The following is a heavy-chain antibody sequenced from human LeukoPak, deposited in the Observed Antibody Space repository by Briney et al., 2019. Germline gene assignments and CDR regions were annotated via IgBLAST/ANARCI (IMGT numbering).Heavy chain of an antibody. V-gene: IGHV3-21*01. CDR1: GFTSSSYS. CDR2: ISSSSSYI. D-gene: IGHD3-10*01. CDR3: ARDTPYGSGLFDY. Sequence: GGSLRLSCAASGFTSSSYSMNWVRQAPGKGLEWVSSISSSSSYIYYADSVKGRFTISRDNAKNSLYLQMNSLRAEDTAVYYCARDTPYGSGLFDYWGQGTLVTVSS. J-gene: IGHJ4*02.